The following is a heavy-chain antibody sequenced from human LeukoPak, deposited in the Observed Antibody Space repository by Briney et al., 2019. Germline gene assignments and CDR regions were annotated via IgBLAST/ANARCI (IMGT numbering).Heavy chain of an antibody. Sequence: GGSLRLSCAASGSTFSNYWMSWVRQAPGKGLEWVANIKQDGSEKYYVDSVKGRFTISRDSAKNSLYLQMNSLRAEDTAVYYCARDGYSSGWYAFDYWGQGTLVTVSS. CDR1: GSTFSNYW. V-gene: IGHV3-7*01. CDR2: IKQDGSEK. D-gene: IGHD6-19*01. CDR3: ARDGYSSGWYAFDY. J-gene: IGHJ4*02.